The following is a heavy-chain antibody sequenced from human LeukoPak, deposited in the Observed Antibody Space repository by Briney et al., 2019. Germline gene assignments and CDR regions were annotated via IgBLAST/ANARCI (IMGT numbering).Heavy chain of an antibody. CDR2: IYYSGST. V-gene: IGHV4-59*01. Sequence: SETLSLTCTVSGGSISSYYWSWIRQPPGKGLEWIGYIYYSGSTNYNPSLKSRVTISVDTSKNQFSLKLSSVTAADTAVYYCARVGQWLAFDYWGQGTLVTVSS. CDR3: ARVGQWLAFDY. CDR1: GGSISSYY. J-gene: IGHJ4*02. D-gene: IGHD6-19*01.